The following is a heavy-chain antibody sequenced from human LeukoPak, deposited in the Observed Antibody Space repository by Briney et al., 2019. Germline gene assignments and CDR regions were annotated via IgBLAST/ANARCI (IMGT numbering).Heavy chain of an antibody. CDR2: IYPDDSDT. J-gene: IGHJ3*02. CDR1: GYSFPNFW. Sequence: GGSLQISCPGSGYSFPNFWIGWVRRLPGKGLEWMGLIYPDDSDTTYSPSFQGQVTISADKSISSAYLRWGSLKASDTAMYYCARYAGLHRPFDIWGQGTMVTVSS. CDR3: ARYAGLHRPFDI. V-gene: IGHV5-51*01. D-gene: IGHD2-21*02.